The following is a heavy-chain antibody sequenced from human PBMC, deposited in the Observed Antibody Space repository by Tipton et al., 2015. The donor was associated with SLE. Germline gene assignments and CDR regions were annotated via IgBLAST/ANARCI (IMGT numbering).Heavy chain of an antibody. CDR1: GGSISSGGYY. CDR3: ARGVPGELRDFDWILDAFNI. CDR2: IHHSGTT. J-gene: IGHJ3*02. D-gene: IGHD3-9*01. Sequence: TLSLTCTVSGGSISSGGYYWSWLRHHPGKGLEWIGSIHHSGTTHYNPSLKSRFIISVDTSKNRFSLEVSSVTAADTAVYYCARGVPGELRDFDWILDAFNIWGQGTEVTVSS. V-gene: IGHV4-31*03.